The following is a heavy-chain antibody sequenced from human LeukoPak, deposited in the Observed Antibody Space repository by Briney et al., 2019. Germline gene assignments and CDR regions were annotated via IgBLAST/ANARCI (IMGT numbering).Heavy chain of an antibody. V-gene: IGHV4-39*01. J-gene: IGHJ4*02. CDR1: GGSISSSSYY. CDR3: ARFAAAGIGRGAFDY. CDR2: IYYSGST. D-gene: IGHD6-13*01. Sequence: SETLSLTCTVSGGSISSSSYYWGWIRQPPGKGLEWIGSIYYSGSTYYNPSLKSRVTISVDTSKNQFSLKLSSVTAADTAVYYCARFAAAGIGRGAFDYWGQGTLVTVSS.